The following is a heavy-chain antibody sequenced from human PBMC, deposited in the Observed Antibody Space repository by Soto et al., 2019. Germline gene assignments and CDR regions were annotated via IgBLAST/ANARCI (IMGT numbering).Heavy chain of an antibody. CDR3: ARDKMAYDSSGYAYY. CDR1: GYTFTSYA. CDR2: INAGNGDT. V-gene: IGHV1-3*01. D-gene: IGHD3-22*01. Sequence: GASVKVSCKASGYTFTSYAMHWVRQAPGQRLEWMGWINAGNGDTKYSQKFQGRVTITRDTSASTAYMELSSLRSEDTAVYYCARDKMAYDSSGYAYYWGQGTLVTVSS. J-gene: IGHJ4*02.